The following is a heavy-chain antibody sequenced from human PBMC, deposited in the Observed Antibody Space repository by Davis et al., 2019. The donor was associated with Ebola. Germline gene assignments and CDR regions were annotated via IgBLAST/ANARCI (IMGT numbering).Heavy chain of an antibody. V-gene: IGHV1-69*13. D-gene: IGHD3-9*01. CDR3: ARDFDGGNYYFDY. CDR2: IIPIFDTP. Sequence: SVKVSCKASGGSFSSHPISWVRQAPRQGLEWMGGIIPIFDTPHYAQKFQGRITITAHASTSTAYMELSSLRSEDTATYFCARDFDGGNYYFDYWGPGTPVTVSS. CDR1: GGSFSSHP. J-gene: IGHJ4*02.